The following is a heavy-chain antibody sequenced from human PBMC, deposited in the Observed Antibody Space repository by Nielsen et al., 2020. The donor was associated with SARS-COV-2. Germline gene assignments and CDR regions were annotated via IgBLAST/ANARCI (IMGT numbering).Heavy chain of an antibody. D-gene: IGHD6-25*01. Sequence: GESLKISCAASGFRVSQFGMHWVRQAPGKGLEWVAGITGSGGRTHSADSVEGRFTISRDNSKNTLYLQMNSLRAEDTAVYYCAKAFRSSDWVRAATDFWGQGTLVTVSS. J-gene: IGHJ4*02. V-gene: IGHV3-23*01. CDR1: GFRVSQFG. CDR3: AKAFRSSDWVRAATDF. CDR2: ITGSGGRT.